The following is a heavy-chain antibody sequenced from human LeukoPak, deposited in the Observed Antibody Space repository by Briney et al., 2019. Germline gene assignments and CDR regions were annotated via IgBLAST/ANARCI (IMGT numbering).Heavy chain of an antibody. D-gene: IGHD2-15*01. CDR1: GGSFSGYY. CDR2: INHSGST. CDR3: ARAFYCSGGSCYRGWFDP. J-gene: IGHJ5*02. Sequence: PSETLSLTCAVYGGSFSGYYRSWIRQPPGKGLEWIGGINHSGSTNYNPSLKSRVTISVDTSKNQFSLKLSSVTAADTAVYYCARAFYCSGGSCYRGWFDPWGQGTLVTVSS. V-gene: IGHV4-34*01.